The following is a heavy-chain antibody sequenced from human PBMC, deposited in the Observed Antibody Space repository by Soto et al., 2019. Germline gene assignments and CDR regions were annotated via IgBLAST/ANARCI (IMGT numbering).Heavy chain of an antibody. CDR2: ISGGAGDST. Sequence: GGSLRLSCAASGFTFGSFAMSWVRQAPGKGLEWVSGISGGAGDSTYHADSVKGRFTISRDNSKSTLSLQLNSLTAEDTAVYYCAKSGGISRTYLDVWGKGTTVTVSS. V-gene: IGHV3-23*01. D-gene: IGHD3-16*01. CDR3: AKSGGISRTYLDV. J-gene: IGHJ6*03. CDR1: GFTFGSFA.